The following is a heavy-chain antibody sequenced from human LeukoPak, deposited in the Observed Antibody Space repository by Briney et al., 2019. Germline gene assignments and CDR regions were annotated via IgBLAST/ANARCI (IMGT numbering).Heavy chain of an antibody. V-gene: IGHV3-21*01. D-gene: IGHD2-2*02. CDR1: GFTFSSYS. J-gene: IGHJ4*02. Sequence: PGGSLRLSCAASGFTFSSYSMNWVRQAPGKGLEWVSSISSSSSYIYYADSVKGRFTISRDNAKNSLYLQMNSLRAEDTAVYYCARGDCSSTSCYKGALDYWGQGTLVTVSS. CDR2: ISSSSSYI. CDR3: ARGDCSSTSCYKGALDY.